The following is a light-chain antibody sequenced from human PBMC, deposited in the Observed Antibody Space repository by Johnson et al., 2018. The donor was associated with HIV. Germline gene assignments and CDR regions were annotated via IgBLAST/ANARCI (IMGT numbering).Light chain of an antibody. CDR1: SSNIGNNY. V-gene: IGLV1-51*01. J-gene: IGLJ1*01. CDR3: GAWDSSLSAHFV. CDR2: DNN. Sequence: QSVLTQPPSVSAAPGQKVTISCSGSSSNIGNNYVSWYQQLPGTAPKLLIYDNNKRPSGIPDRLSGSKSGTSATLVITGLQTGDEADYYCGAWDSSLSAHFVFGTGTKVTVL.